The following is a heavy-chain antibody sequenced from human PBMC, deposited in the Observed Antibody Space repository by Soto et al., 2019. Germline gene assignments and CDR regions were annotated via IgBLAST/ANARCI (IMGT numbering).Heavy chain of an antibody. CDR1: GGSFSGYY. V-gene: IGHV4-31*11. Sequence: SETLSLTCAVYGGSFSGYYWSWIRQHPGKGLEWIGYIYYSGSTYYNPSLKSRVTISVDTSKNQFSLKLSSVTAADTAVYYCARDAPYYYGSGNGWFDPWGQGTLVTVSS. CDR3: ARDAPYYYGSGNGWFDP. CDR2: IYYSGST. J-gene: IGHJ5*02. D-gene: IGHD3-10*01.